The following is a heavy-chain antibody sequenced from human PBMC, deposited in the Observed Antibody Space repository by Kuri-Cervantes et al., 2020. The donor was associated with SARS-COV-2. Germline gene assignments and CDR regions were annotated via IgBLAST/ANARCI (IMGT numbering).Heavy chain of an antibody. D-gene: IGHD2-2*01. J-gene: IGHJ4*02. CDR1: GGSISSSSYY. CDR3: ARGSVVVVPATYYFDY. CDR2: IYYSRST. V-gene: IGHV4-39*01. Sequence: GSLRLSCTVSGGSISSSSYYWGWIRQPPGKGLEWIGSIYYSRSTYYNPSLKSRVTISVDTSKNQFSLKLSSVTAADTAVYYCARGSVVVVPATYYFDYWGQGTLVTVSS.